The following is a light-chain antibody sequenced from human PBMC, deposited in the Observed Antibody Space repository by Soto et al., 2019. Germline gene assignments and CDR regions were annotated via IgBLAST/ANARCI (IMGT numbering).Light chain of an antibody. CDR1: QSISSY. CDR3: QQYNSYST. V-gene: IGKV1-5*03. CDR2: KAS. J-gene: IGKJ1*01. Sequence: DIQMTQSPSSLSATVGDRVTITCRASQSISSYLNWYQQKPGKAPKLLIYKASSLESGVPSRFSGSGSGTEFTLTISSLQPDDFATYYCQQYNSYSTFGQGSMVDVK.